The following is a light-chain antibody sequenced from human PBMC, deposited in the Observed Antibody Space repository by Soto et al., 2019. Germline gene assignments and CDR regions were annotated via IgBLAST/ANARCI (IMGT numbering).Light chain of an antibody. CDR1: RSDVGGYNY. J-gene: IGLJ1*01. CDR2: EVS. CDR3: SSYTSTNPYV. V-gene: IGLV2-14*01. Sequence: QSALTQPASVSGSPGQSITISCTGTRSDVGGYNYVSWYQQHPGKAPKLMIYEVSNRPSGVSNRFSGSKSGNTASLTISGLQAEDEADYYCSSYTSTNPYVFGTGTKLTVL.